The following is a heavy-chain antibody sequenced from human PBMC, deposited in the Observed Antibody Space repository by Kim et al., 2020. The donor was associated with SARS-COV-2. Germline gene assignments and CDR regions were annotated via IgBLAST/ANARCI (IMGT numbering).Heavy chain of an antibody. CDR3: AKGGGSGTYSGDY. CDR2: ITKDNGII. J-gene: IGHJ4*02. Sequence: SLRLSCVGSGFTFGDYTMLWVRQAPGKGLEWVSGITKDNGIIGYVDSVRGRFTISRDNGANSLYLQMDSLRPEDTALYYCAKGGGSGTYSGDYWGQGTLVTVSS. CDR1: GFTFGDYT. V-gene: IGHV3-9*01. D-gene: IGHD3-10*01.